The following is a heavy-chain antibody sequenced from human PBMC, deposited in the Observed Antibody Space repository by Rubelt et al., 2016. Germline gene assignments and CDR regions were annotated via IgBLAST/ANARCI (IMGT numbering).Heavy chain of an antibody. V-gene: IGHV5-51*01. J-gene: IGHJ6*02. D-gene: IGHD6-13*01. Sequence: VQLVQSGAEVKKPGESLKISCKGSGYSFTSYWIGWVRQMPGKGLEWMGIIYPGDSDTRYSPSFQGQVTISADKSISTAYLQWSGLKASDTAMYYCARTAEVDYYYYGMDVWGQGTTVTVSS. CDR3: ARTAEVDYYYYGMDV. CDR1: GYSFTSYW. CDR2: IYPGDSDT.